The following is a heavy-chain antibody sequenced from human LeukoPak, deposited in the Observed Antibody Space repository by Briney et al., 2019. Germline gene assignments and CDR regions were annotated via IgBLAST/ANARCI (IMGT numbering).Heavy chain of an antibody. Sequence: LGGSLRLSCAASGNYWMHWVRQAPGKGLVWVSHINSAGSWTSYADSVKGRFTISKDNAKNTVYLQMNSLRAEDTAVYYCVSFYETYWGRGTLVTVSS. CDR2: INSAGSWT. D-gene: IGHD2/OR15-2a*01. CDR3: VSFYETY. J-gene: IGHJ4*02. CDR1: GNYW. V-gene: IGHV3-74*01.